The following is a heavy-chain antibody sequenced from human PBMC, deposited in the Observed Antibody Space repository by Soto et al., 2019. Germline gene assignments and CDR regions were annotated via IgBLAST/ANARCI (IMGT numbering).Heavy chain of an antibody. V-gene: IGHV4-31*03. J-gene: IGHJ3*01. CDR1: GGSISSGGYY. CDR3: ARDPEW. D-gene: IGHD2-8*01. Sequence: QVQLQESGPGLVKPSETLSPTCTVSGGSISSGGYYWSGIRQHPGKGLGWIGYFYNGGCTYYNASLKSRVTISADSSRNQFSLQMNSVTAADTAVYYCARDPEWWGKGTMVTVSS. CDR2: FYNGGCT.